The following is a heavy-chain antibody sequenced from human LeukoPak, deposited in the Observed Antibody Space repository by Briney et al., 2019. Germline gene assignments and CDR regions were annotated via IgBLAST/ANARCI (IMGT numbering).Heavy chain of an antibody. J-gene: IGHJ5*02. CDR1: GYTFTGYY. V-gene: IGHV1-2*02. Sequence: ASVKVSCKASGYTFTGYYMHWVRQAPGQGLEWMGWINPNSGGTNYAQKFQGRVTMTRDTSISTAYMELSRLRSDDTAVYYCARVYYDILTGYSAHIVWFDPWGQGTLVTVSS. CDR2: INPNSGGT. CDR3: ARVYYDILTGYSAHIVWFDP. D-gene: IGHD3-9*01.